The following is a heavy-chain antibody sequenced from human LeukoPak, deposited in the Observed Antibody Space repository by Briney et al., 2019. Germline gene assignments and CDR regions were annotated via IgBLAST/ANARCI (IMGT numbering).Heavy chain of an antibody. Sequence: ASVKVSCKVSGYTLTELSMHWVRQAPGKGLEWMGGFDPEDGETIYAQKFQGRVTMTEDTSTDTAYMELSSLRSEDTAVYYCATDQSGSQSWGAFDIWGQGTMVTVSS. J-gene: IGHJ3*02. D-gene: IGHD1-26*01. V-gene: IGHV1-24*01. CDR2: FDPEDGET. CDR3: ATDQSGSQSWGAFDI. CDR1: GYTLTELS.